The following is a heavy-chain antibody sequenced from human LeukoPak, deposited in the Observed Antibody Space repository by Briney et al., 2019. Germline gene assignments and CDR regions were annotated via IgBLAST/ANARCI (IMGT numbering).Heavy chain of an antibody. Sequence: PSETLSLTCTVSCGYISNYHLIWIRQPPGKGLEWIGDIYNSGNTNYNHSLKSRVTISVDTSKTQFSLKLRSVTAADTAMYYCGRVTGGNSLDYWGQGTLVTVSS. V-gene: IGHV4-59*01. CDR2: IYNSGNT. CDR3: GRVTGGNSLDY. CDR1: CGYISNYH. J-gene: IGHJ4*02. D-gene: IGHD4-23*01.